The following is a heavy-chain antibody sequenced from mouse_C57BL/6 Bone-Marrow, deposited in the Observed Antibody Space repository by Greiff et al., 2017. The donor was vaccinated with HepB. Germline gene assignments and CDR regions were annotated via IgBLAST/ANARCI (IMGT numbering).Heavy chain of an antibody. D-gene: IGHD2-3*01. V-gene: IGHV5-12*01. Sequence: EVQGVESGGGLVQPGGSLKLSCAASGFTFSDYYMYWVRQTPEKRLEWVAYISNGGGSTYYPDTVKGRFTISRDNAKNTLYLQMSRLKSEDTAMYYCARHTYDGYYGFAYWGQGTLVTVSA. CDR2: ISNGGGST. CDR3: ARHTYDGYYGFAY. J-gene: IGHJ3*01. CDR1: GFTFSDYY.